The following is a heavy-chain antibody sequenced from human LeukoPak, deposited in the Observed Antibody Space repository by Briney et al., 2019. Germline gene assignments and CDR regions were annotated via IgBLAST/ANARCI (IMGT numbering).Heavy chain of an antibody. Sequence: PSETLSLTCTVSGGSISSYYWSWIRQPPGKGLEWIGYIYYSGSTNYNPSLKSRVTISVDTSKNQFSLKLSSVTAADTAVYYCARGRGCSGGSCYSNWFDPWGQGTLVTVSS. CDR3: ARGRGCSGGSCYSNWFDP. D-gene: IGHD2-15*01. CDR1: GGSISSYY. CDR2: IYYSGST. J-gene: IGHJ5*02. V-gene: IGHV4-59*01.